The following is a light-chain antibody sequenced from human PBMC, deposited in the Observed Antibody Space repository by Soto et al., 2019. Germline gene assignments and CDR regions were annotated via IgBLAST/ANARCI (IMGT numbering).Light chain of an antibody. CDR3: QSYDSSLSGSVV. V-gene: IGLV1-40*01. J-gene: IGLJ2*01. CDR1: SSNIGAGYD. CDR2: ANS. Sequence: QAVVTQPPSVSGAPGQRVTISCTGSSSNIGAGYDVYWYQQLPGTAPKVLIYANSHRPSGVPDRFSGSQSGTSASLAITGLQAEDEADYYCQSYDSSLSGSVVFGGGTKVTVL.